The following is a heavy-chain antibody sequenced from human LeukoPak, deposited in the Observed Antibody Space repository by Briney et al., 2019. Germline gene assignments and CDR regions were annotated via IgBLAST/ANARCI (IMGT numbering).Heavy chain of an antibody. CDR3: ARVSLSRNYYDSSGYSPLI. D-gene: IGHD3-22*01. CDR1: GYSISRGYY. J-gene: IGHJ3*02. Sequence: SETLSLTCSVSGYSISRGYYWGWILQPPGKGLEWIGTIFHSGSTYYNPSLKSRVTISVDTSKNQFSLKLSSVTAADTAVYYCARVSLSRNYYDSSGYSPLIWGQGTMVTVSS. CDR2: IFHSGST. V-gene: IGHV4-38-2*02.